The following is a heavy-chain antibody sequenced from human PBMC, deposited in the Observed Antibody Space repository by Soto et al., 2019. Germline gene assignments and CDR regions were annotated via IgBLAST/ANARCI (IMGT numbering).Heavy chain of an antibody. V-gene: IGHV1-2*04. CDR3: ARAGYCSSTSCYGFGGMDV. Sequence: QVQLVQSGAEVKKPGASVKVSCKASGYTFTGYYMHWVRQAPGQGLEWMGWINPNSGSTNYAQKFQGWVTMTRDTSISTAYMELSRLRSDDTAVYYCARAGYCSSTSCYGFGGMDVWGQGTTVTVSS. D-gene: IGHD2-2*01. CDR2: INPNSGST. CDR1: GYTFTGYY. J-gene: IGHJ6*02.